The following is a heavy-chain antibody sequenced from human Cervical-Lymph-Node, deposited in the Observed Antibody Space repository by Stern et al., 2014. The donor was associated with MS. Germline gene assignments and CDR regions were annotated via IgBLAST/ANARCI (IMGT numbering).Heavy chain of an antibody. D-gene: IGHD6-19*01. CDR3: AKGKQWLGDYYYYYGMDV. Sequence: EVQLVESGGGLVQPGRSLRLSCAASGFTFDDYAMHWVRQAPGKGLEWVSGISWNSDSIGYADSVKGRFTISRDNAKNSLYLQMNSLRAEDTALYCCAKGKQWLGDYYYYYGMDVWGQGTTVTVSS. CDR2: ISWNSDSI. V-gene: IGHV3-9*01. CDR1: GFTFDDYA. J-gene: IGHJ6*02.